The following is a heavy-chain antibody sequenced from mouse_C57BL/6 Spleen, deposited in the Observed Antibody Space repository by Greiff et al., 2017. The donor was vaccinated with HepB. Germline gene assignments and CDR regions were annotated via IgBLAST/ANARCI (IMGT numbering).Heavy chain of an antibody. J-gene: IGHJ3*01. CDR3: ASGSRPAWFAY. Sequence: QVQLQQPGAELVMPGASVKLSCKASGYTFTSYWMHWVKQRPGQGLEWIGEIDPSDSYTNYNQKFKGKSTLTVDKSSSTAYMQLSSLTSEDSAVYYCASGSRPAWFAYWGQGTLVTVSA. CDR1: GYTFTSYW. D-gene: IGHD1-1*01. V-gene: IGHV1-69*01. CDR2: IDPSDSYT.